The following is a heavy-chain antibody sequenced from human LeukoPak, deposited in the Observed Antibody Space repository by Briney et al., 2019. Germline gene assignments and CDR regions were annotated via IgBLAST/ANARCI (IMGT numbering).Heavy chain of an antibody. Sequence: SETLSLTCAVYGGSFSGYYWSWIRQPPGKGLEWIGEINHSGSTNYNPSLKSRVTISVDTSKNQFSLKLSSVTAADTAVYYCARKSQLWSKGWFDPWGQGTLVTVSS. D-gene: IGHD5-18*01. CDR2: INHSGST. J-gene: IGHJ5*02. CDR3: ARKSQLWSKGWFDP. V-gene: IGHV4-34*01. CDR1: GGSFSGYY.